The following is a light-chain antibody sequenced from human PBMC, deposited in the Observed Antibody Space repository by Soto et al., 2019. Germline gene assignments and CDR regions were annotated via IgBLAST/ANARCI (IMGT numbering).Light chain of an antibody. CDR1: QSISSW. Sequence: DNQMTQSPSTLSASVGDRVTITCRASQSISSWLAWYQQKPGTDPNLLIYKASTLKSGVPSRLSGIASGKEFTLTISSLHPDDFATDDCQQYHSYWTFGQGTKGDI. J-gene: IGKJ1*01. CDR3: QQYHSYWT. CDR2: KAS. V-gene: IGKV1-5*03.